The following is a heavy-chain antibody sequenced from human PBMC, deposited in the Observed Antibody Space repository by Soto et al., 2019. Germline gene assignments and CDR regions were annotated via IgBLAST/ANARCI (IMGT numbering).Heavy chain of an antibody. V-gene: IGHV3-7*01. Sequence: GESLKISCAASGFTFSSYWMSWVRQAPGKGLEWVANIKQDGSEKYYVDSVKGRFTISRDNAKNSLYLQMNSLRAEDTAVYYCATSLVVVTALYDYWGQGTLVTVSS. CDR2: IKQDGSEK. D-gene: IGHD2-21*02. CDR3: ATSLVVVTALYDY. CDR1: GFTFSSYW. J-gene: IGHJ4*02.